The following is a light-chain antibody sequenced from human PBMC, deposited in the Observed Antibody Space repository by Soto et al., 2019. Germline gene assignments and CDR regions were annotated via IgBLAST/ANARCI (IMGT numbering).Light chain of an antibody. V-gene: IGKV3-20*01. CDR1: QSVRSAY. J-gene: IGKJ1*01. Sequence: EIVLTQSPGTLSLFPGERATLSCRASQSVRSAYLAWYQQNTGQAPRLLSYGASSRATGVPDRFSGSGSGTDFTLTIRRLEPEDFALYYCQQYGGSPQTFGPGTKVEI. CDR2: GAS. CDR3: QQYGGSPQT.